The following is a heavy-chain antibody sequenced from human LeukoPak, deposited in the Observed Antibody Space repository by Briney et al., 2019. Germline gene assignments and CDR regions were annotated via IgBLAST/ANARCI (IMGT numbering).Heavy chain of an antibody. D-gene: IGHD1-26*01. V-gene: IGHV1-24*01. CDR1: GYTLTELS. CDR3: ATLGGSIVGADIYYYYYMDV. J-gene: IGHJ6*03. Sequence: GASVKVSCKVSGYTLTELSMHWVRQAPGKGLEWMGGFDPEDGETIYAQKFQGRVTMTEDTSTDTAYMELSSLRSEDTAVYYCATLGGSIVGADIYYYYYMDVWGKGTTVTVSS. CDR2: FDPEDGET.